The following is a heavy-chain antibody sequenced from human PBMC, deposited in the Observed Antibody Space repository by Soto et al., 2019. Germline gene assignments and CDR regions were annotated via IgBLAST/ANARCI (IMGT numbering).Heavy chain of an antibody. V-gene: IGHV3-15*01. J-gene: IGHJ4*02. Sequence: KPGGSLRLSCAGSGFVFNDAWMSWVRQAPGKGLEWVGRIKSKSDGGTTDLAAPVKDRFNMSRDDSKNTFYLQMNSLKTEDSGVYYCTRRGVAGGNHIDYWGQGTLVTVSS. CDR1: GFVFNDAW. CDR3: TRRGVAGGNHIDY. D-gene: IGHD1-26*01. CDR2: IKSKSDGGTT.